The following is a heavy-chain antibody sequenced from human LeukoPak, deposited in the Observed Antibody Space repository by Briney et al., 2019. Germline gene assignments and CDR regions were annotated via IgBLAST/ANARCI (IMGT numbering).Heavy chain of an antibody. V-gene: IGHV4-59*01. J-gene: IGHJ5*02. Sequence: SETLSLTCTVSGGSISSFYWSWIRQPPGKGLEWIGYIYYTGSTNYNSSLKSRVTISVDTSKNQFSLNLSSVTAADTAMYYCARAVLATKSEHWFDPWGQGTLVTVSS. CDR2: IYYTGST. D-gene: IGHD2-8*01. CDR3: ARAVLATKSEHWFDP. CDR1: GGSISSFY.